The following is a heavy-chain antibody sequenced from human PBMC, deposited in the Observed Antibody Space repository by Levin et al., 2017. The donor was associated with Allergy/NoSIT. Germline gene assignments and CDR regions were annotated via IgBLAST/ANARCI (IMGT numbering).Heavy chain of an antibody. CDR2: IWYDGSNK. J-gene: IGHJ6*03. Sequence: SCAASGFTFSSYGMHWVRQAPGKGLEWVAVIWYDGSNKYYADSVKGRFTISRDNSKNTLYLQMNSLRAEDTAVYYCARVGYQLLSYYYYYMDVWGKGTTVTVSS. CDR1: GFTFSSYG. CDR3: ARVGYQLLSYYYYYMDV. D-gene: IGHD2-2*01. V-gene: IGHV3-33*01.